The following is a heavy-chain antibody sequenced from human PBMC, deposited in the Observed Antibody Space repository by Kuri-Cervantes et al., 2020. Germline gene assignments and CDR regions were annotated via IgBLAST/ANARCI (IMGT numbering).Heavy chain of an antibody. Sequence: KVSCKVSGYIFTDYSIGWVRQMPGRGLEWMGIINPGDSGGSYSPSVQGQVTISADKSISTAYLQWSSLKASDTAMYYCTTPGILGATDTFDIWGQGTMVTVSS. CDR3: TTPGILGATDTFDI. J-gene: IGHJ3*02. CDR2: INPGDSGG. V-gene: IGHV5-51*01. CDR1: GYIFTDYS. D-gene: IGHD1-26*01.